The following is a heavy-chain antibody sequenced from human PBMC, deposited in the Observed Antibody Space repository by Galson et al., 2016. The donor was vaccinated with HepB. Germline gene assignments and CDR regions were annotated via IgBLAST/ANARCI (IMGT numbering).Heavy chain of an antibody. CDR2: INGDGSTI. D-gene: IGHD6-19*01. CDR3: ARPPHISVADPFDK. Sequence: SLRLSCAASGFTFSTYWMHRVRQVPGEGPVWLSQINGDGSTIYQADFVRGRFTISRDNAKNTVYLQMNSLRVEDTAVYYCARPPHISVADPFDKWGQGVLVTVSS. CDR1: GFTFSTYW. J-gene: IGHJ4*02. V-gene: IGHV3-74*01.